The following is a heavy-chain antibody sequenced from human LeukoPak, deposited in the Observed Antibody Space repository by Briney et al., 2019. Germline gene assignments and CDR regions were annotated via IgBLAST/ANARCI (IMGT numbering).Heavy chain of an antibody. D-gene: IGHD6-13*01. J-gene: IGHJ4*02. V-gene: IGHV4-59*12. CDR1: GGSISSYY. CDR3: ARDHGSSNWYYY. Sequence: SETLSLTCTVSGGSISSYYWSWIRQPPGKGLEWIGSMYYSGSTHYHPSLKSRVTISVDTAKNQFSLTLRSVTAADTAVYYCARDHGSSNWYYYWGQGTLVTVSP. CDR2: MYYSGST.